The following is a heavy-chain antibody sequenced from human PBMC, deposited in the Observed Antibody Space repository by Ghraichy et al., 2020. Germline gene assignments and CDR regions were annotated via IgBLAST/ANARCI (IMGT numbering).Heavy chain of an antibody. V-gene: IGHV3-23*01. CDR2: ISGSGGST. Sequence: GGSLRLSCAASGFTFSSYAMSWVRQAPGKGLEWVSVISGSGGSTYYADSVKGRFTISRDNSKNTLYLQMNSLRAEDTAVYYCAKGEDSSGWHYYFYGIDVWGQGTTVTVSS. CDR3: AKGEDSSGWHYYFYGIDV. CDR1: GFTFSSYA. D-gene: IGHD6-19*01. J-gene: IGHJ6*02.